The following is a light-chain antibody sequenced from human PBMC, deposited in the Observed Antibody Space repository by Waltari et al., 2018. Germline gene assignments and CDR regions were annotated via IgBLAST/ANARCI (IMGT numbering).Light chain of an antibody. J-gene: IGKJ2*03. V-gene: IGKV3-20*01. CDR2: GVS. CDR1: QSVGKY. Sequence: VILSQSPATLSLSPGERATLSCRASQSVGKYLAWYQHKPGQAPRLLISGVSIRASGIPDRFSGTVSGTDFTLTISRLEPEDFAVYYCQKYSDSPHSFGLGTKVEIK. CDR3: QKYSDSPHS.